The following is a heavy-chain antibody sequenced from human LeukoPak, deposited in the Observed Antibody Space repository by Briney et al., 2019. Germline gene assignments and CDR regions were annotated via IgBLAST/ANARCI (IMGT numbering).Heavy chain of an antibody. V-gene: IGHV1-2*02. CDR3: ARDLLGYCTNGVCPIDY. J-gene: IGHJ4*02. CDR2: INPNSGGT. Sequence: GASVKVSCQASGYTFTGYYMHWVRPAPGQGLEWMGWINPNSGGTNYAQQLQGRVTMTRETSISPAYMELSRLRSDDTAVYYCARDLLGYCTNGVCPIDYWGQGTLVTVSS. CDR1: GYTFTGYY. D-gene: IGHD2-8*01.